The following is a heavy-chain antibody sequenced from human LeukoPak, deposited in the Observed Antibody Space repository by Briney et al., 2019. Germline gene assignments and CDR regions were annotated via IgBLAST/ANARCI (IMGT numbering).Heavy chain of an antibody. CDR3: AKRRSAVAGPRYFDY. Sequence: AGSLRLSCAASGFTFSIFAMSWVRQAPGRGLEWVSSISGTDDSTYYADSVKGRFTVSRDNSKYTLYLQMDSLRAEDTAVYYCAKRRSAVAGPRYFDYWGQGTLVTVSS. J-gene: IGHJ4*02. CDR1: GFTFSIFA. D-gene: IGHD6-19*01. CDR2: ISGTDDST. V-gene: IGHV3-23*01.